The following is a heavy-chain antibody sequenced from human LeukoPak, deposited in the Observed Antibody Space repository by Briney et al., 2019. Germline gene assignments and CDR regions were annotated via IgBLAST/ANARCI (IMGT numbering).Heavy chain of an antibody. V-gene: IGHV3-23*01. CDR2: ISGSGGST. J-gene: IGHJ4*02. Sequence: GGSLRLSCAASGFTFSSHAMSWVRQAPGKGLEWVSAISGSGGSTYYADSVKGRFTISRDNSKNTLYLQMNSLRAEDTAVYYCAKGGSSLYFFDYWGQGTLVTVSS. CDR3: AKGGSSLYFFDY. D-gene: IGHD1-26*01. CDR1: GFTFSSHA.